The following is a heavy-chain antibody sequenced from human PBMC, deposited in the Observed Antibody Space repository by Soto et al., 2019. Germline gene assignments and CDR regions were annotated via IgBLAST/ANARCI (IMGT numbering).Heavy chain of an antibody. V-gene: IGHV3-66*01. CDR3: AREVTTAIPDF. D-gene: IGHD3-22*01. CDR1: GFTVSSNY. Sequence: VQLVESGGGLVQPGGSLRLCCAASGFTVSSNYMSWVRQAPGKGLEWVSVIYRGGSTYYADSVKGRFTISRDNSKNTLYLQMNSLIAEDTAVYYCAREVTTAIPDFWGQGTLVTVSS. CDR2: IYRGGST. J-gene: IGHJ4*02.